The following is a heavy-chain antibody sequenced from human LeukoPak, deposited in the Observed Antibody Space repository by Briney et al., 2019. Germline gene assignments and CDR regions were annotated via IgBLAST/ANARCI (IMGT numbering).Heavy chain of an antibody. CDR1: GYSISSGYY. CDR3: AREEGHSSGWYDY. D-gene: IGHD6-19*01. V-gene: IGHV4-38-2*02. CDR2: IHHSGST. Sequence: SETLSLTCIVSGYSISSGYYWGWIRQPPGKGLEWIGNIHHSGSTYYNPSLKSRVTISVDTSKNQFSLKLSSVTAADTAVYYCAREEGHSSGWYDYWGQGTLVTVSS. J-gene: IGHJ4*02.